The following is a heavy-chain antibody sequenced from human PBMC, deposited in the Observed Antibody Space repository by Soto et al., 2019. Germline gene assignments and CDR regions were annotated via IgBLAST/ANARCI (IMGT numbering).Heavy chain of an antibody. CDR2: IYTTGIT. Sequence: SETLSLTCSVSGGSIMSYYWTWIRQAAGKGQEWIGRIYTTGITNYNPSLKGRVTMSVDTSKNQFSLRLSSVTAADTAVYYCARDLGRDGIDVWGPGTTLTV. J-gene: IGHJ6*02. CDR3: ARDLGRDGIDV. D-gene: IGHD2-15*01. V-gene: IGHV4-4*07. CDR1: GGSIMSYY.